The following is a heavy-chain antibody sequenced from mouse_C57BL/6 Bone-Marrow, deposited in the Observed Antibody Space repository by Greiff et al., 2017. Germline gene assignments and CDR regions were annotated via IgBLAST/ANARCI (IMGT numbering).Heavy chain of an antibody. Sequence: QVQLQQSGSELRSPGSSVKLSCKDFDSEVFPIAYMSWVRQKPGHGFEWIGGILPSIGRTIYGEKFEDKATLDADTLSNTAYLELNSLTSEDSAIYYGARRGGDGYEGFAYWGQGTLVTVSA. CDR1: DSEVFPIAY. CDR3: ARRGGDGYEGFAY. J-gene: IGHJ3*01. V-gene: IGHV15-2*01. D-gene: IGHD2-2*01. CDR2: ILPSIGRT.